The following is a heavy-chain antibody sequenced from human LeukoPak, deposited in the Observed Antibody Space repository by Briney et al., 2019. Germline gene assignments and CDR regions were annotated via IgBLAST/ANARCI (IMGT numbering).Heavy chain of an antibody. J-gene: IGHJ4*02. CDR1: GFTFSSYW. Sequence: QPGGSLRLSCAASGFTFSSYWMHWVRQAPGKGLVWVSRINSDGSSTSYADSVKGRFTISRDNAKNTLYLQMNSLRAEDTAVCYCARSGRYCTNGVCYTVYFDYWGQGTLVTVSS. D-gene: IGHD2-8*01. CDR3: ARSGRYCTNGVCYTVYFDY. V-gene: IGHV3-74*01. CDR2: INSDGSST.